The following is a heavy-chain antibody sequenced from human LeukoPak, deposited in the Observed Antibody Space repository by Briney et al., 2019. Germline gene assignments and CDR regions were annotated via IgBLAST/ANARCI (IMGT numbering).Heavy chain of an antibody. D-gene: IGHD2-21*02. CDR2: INPNSGGT. CDR3: ARGGSTDSIHSCGGNCYFLDY. V-gene: IGHV1-2*02. J-gene: IGHJ4*02. CDR1: GYTFTGNH. Sequence: ASVKVSCKASGYTFTGNHMHWVRQAPGQGLEWMGWINPNSGGTNYAQKFQGRVIMTRDTSISTAYMELSRLGSDDMAVYYCARGGSTDSIHSCGGNCYFLDYWGQGTLVTVSS.